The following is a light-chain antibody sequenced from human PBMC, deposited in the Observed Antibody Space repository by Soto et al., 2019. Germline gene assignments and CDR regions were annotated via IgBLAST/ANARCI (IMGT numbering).Light chain of an antibody. CDR1: QSVICY. CDR2: DAS. J-gene: IGKJ5*01. Sequence: VVSRSPSPLSLSPGERATLSCRARQSVICYLAWYQQKPGQAPRLLIYDASNRATGIAAMFSGSGSGTDFTLTISSLEPEDFAVYYCQQRSNWLPLTFGQGTRLEIK. CDR3: QQRSNWLPLT. V-gene: IGKV3-11*01.